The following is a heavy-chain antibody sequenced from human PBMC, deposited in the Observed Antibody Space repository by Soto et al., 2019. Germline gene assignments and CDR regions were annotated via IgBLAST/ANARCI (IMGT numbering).Heavy chain of an antibody. V-gene: IGHV1-8*01. CDR1: GYTFTSYD. J-gene: IGHJ5*02. CDR3: ARLVGDYVEGTWNNWFDP. Sequence: QVQLVQSGAEVKKPGASVKVSCKASGYTFTSYDINWVRQATGQGLEWMGWMTPNSGNTGYAQKFQDSATMTRNTSISTAYMELSSLRSEDTAVYYCARLVGDYVEGTWNNWFDPWGQGTLVTVSS. CDR2: MTPNSGNT. D-gene: IGHD4-17*01.